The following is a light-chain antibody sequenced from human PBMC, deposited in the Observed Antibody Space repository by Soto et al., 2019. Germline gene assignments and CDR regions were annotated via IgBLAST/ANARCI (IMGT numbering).Light chain of an antibody. Sequence: EIALTQSPAILSVSPGERATLSCRASQSVTSNLAWYRQRPGQAPRLLIYDTFRRATGVPARFSGSGSGTEFTLTISSLQSEDFAVYYCQQYNDWPPWTFGQGTKVDI. CDR2: DTF. J-gene: IGKJ1*01. CDR1: QSVTSN. CDR3: QQYNDWPPWT. V-gene: IGKV3-15*01.